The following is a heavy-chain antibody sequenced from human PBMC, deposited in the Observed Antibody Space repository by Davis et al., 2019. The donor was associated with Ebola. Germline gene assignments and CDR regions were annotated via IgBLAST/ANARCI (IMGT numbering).Heavy chain of an antibody. J-gene: IGHJ4*02. CDR3: ARKEGGPNPFDY. Sequence: PGGSLRLSCAASGFTVSSNYMSWVRQAPGRGPEWVSGIGSDGINKDYADSVKGRFTISRDNSKNTMSLQMNGLTVEDTAVYYCARKEGGPNPFDYWGQGTLVTVSP. V-gene: IGHV3-53*01. CDR1: GFTVSSNY. CDR2: IGSDGINK. D-gene: IGHD3-16*01.